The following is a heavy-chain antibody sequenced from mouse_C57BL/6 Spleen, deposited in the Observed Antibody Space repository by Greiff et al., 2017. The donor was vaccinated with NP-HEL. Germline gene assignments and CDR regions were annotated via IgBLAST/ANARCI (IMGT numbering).Heavy chain of an antibody. CDR1: GYSITSGYY. Sequence: DVKLQESGPGLVKPSQSLSLTCSVTGYSITSGYYWNWIRQFPGNKLEWMGYISYDGSNNYNPSLKNRISITRDTSKNQFFLKLNSVTTEDTATYYCARDRGPITTVVAPFDYWGQGTTLTVSS. J-gene: IGHJ2*01. D-gene: IGHD1-1*01. CDR2: ISYDGSN. CDR3: ARDRGPITTVVAPFDY. V-gene: IGHV3-6*01.